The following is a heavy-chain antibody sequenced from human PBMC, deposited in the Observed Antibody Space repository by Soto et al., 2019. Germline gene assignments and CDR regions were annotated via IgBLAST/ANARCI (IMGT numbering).Heavy chain of an antibody. Sequence: SETLSLTCAVSGGSISSINWWSWVRQPPGKGLKWIGEIYHSGSTTYNPSLKSRVTISVDKSKNQFSLKLKFVTAADTAIYYCARGGGPDIAYGMDVWGQGTTGTVSS. CDR1: GGSISSINW. V-gene: IGHV4-4*02. J-gene: IGHJ6*02. CDR2: IYHSGST. D-gene: IGHD5-12*01. CDR3: ARGGGPDIAYGMDV.